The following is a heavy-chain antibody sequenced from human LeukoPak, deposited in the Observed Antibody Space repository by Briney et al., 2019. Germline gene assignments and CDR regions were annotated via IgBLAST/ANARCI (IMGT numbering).Heavy chain of an antibody. Sequence: SETLSLTCAVYGGSFSGYYWSWIRQPPGKGLEWIGEINHSGSTNYNPSLKSRVTISVDTSKNQFSLKLSSVTAADTAVYYCARVRAGAYYDFWSGPTGFDPWGQGTLVTVSS. V-gene: IGHV4-34*01. D-gene: IGHD3-3*01. CDR3: ARVRAGAYYDFWSGPTGFDP. J-gene: IGHJ5*02. CDR1: GGSFSGYY. CDR2: INHSGST.